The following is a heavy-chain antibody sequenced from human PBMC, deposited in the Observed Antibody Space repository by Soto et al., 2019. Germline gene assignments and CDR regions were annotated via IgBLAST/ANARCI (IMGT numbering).Heavy chain of an antibody. V-gene: IGHV3-30-3*01. J-gene: IGHJ4*02. CDR2: ISYDGSNK. CDR1: GFTFSSYA. Sequence: SLRLSCAGSGFTFSSYAMHWVRQAPGKGLEWVAVISYDGSNKYYADSVKGRFTISRDNSKNTLYLQMNSLRAEDTAVYYCARVTNIVVVVAAIDYWGQGTLVTVSS. D-gene: IGHD2-15*01. CDR3: ARVTNIVVVVAAIDY.